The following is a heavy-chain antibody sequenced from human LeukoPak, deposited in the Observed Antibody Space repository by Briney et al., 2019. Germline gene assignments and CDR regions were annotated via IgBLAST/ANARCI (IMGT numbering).Heavy chain of an antibody. CDR2: ISSSSGYI. CDR3: TKDSVAAAGTAWFDP. D-gene: IGHD6-13*01. Sequence: GGSLRLSCAASGFTFSDYGMNWVRQAPGKGLEWVSSISSSSGYIYYADSVKGRFTISRDNSKNTLYLQMNSLRPEDTALYYCTKDSVAAAGTAWFDPWGQGTLVTVSS. CDR1: GFTFSDYG. V-gene: IGHV3-21*04. J-gene: IGHJ5*02.